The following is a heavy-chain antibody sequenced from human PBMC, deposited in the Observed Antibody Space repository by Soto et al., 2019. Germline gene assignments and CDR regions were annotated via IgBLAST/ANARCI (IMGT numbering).Heavy chain of an antibody. D-gene: IGHD3-22*01. V-gene: IGHV1-8*01. J-gene: IGHJ6*02. CDR3: GSGGSSGYPLYYYYGMDV. CDR1: GYTFTSYD. CDR2: MNPNSGNT. Sequence: QVQLVQSGAEVKKPGASVEVSCKASGYTFTSYDINWVRQATGQGLEWMGWMNPNSGNTGYAQKFQGRVTMTRNTSISTAYMELSSLRSEDTAVYYCGSGGSSGYPLYYYYGMDVWGQGTTVTVSS.